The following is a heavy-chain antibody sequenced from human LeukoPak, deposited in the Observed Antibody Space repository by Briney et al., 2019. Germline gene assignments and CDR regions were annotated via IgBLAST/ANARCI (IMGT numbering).Heavy chain of an antibody. V-gene: IGHV3-48*04. CDR3: ARGLDSSGYWTFDY. Sequence: GGSLRLSCAASGFTFSSYAMSWVRQAPGKGLEWVSYISSTAGTIYYADSVKGRFTISRDNAKNSLYLQMNSLRAEDTAVYYCARGLDSSGYWTFDYWGQGTLVTVSS. CDR2: ISSTAGTI. CDR1: GFTFSSYA. J-gene: IGHJ4*02. D-gene: IGHD3-22*01.